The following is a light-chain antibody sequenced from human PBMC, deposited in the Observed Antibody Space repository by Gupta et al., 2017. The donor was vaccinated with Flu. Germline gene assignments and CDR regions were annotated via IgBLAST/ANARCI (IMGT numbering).Light chain of an antibody. J-gene: IGLJ1*01. CDR3: CSYAGSSTYV. V-gene: IGLV2-23*02. Sequence: SITISCTGASGDVGSYNLVSWYQQHPGKAPHLMIYEVSKRPSGVSNRFSGSKSGNTASLTISGLQAEDEADYYCCSYAGSSTYVFGPGTKVTVL. CDR2: EVS. CDR1: SGDVGSYNL.